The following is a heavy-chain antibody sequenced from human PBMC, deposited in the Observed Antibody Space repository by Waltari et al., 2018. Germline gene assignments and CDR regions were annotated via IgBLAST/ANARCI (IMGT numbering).Heavy chain of an antibody. Sequence: EVQLVESGGGLIQPGGSLRLSCAASGFTVSSNYMSWVRQAPGKGLEWVSVIYSGGSTYYADSMKGRFTISRDNSKNTLYLQMNSLRAEDTAVYYCARGGLYYYDSSGYHAFDIWGQGTMVTVSS. CDR2: IYSGGST. CDR1: GFTVSSNY. D-gene: IGHD3-22*01. J-gene: IGHJ3*02. V-gene: IGHV3-53*01. CDR3: ARGGLYYYDSSGYHAFDI.